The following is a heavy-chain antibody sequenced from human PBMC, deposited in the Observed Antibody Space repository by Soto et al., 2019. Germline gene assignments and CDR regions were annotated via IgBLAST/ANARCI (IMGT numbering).Heavy chain of an antibody. D-gene: IGHD6-6*01. Sequence: ASVKVSCKASGYTFTSYGISWVRQAPGQGLEWMGWISAYNGNTNYAQKLQGRVTMTTDTSTSTAYMGLRSLRSDDTAVYYCARPIIADRYYYYGVDVWGQGTTVTVSS. J-gene: IGHJ6*02. CDR1: GYTFTSYG. CDR2: ISAYNGNT. CDR3: ARPIIADRYYYYGVDV. V-gene: IGHV1-18*01.